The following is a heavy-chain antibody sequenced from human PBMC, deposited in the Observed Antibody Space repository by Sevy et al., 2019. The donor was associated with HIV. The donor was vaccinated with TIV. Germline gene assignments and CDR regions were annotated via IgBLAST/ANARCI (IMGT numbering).Heavy chain of an antibody. CDR1: GYTFTGYY. V-gene: IGHV1-2*04. Sequence: ASVKVSCKASGYTFTGYYMHWVRQAPGQGLEWMGWINPNRGGTNYAQKFQGWVTMTRDTSISTAYMELSRLRSDDTAVYYCARGYYDFWSGYPRVDAFDIWGQGTMVTVSS. J-gene: IGHJ3*02. CDR2: INPNRGGT. CDR3: ARGYYDFWSGYPRVDAFDI. D-gene: IGHD3-3*01.